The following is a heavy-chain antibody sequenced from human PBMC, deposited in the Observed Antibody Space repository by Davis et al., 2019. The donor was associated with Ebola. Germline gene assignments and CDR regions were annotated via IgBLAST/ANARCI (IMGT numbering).Heavy chain of an antibody. V-gene: IGHV4-34*01. CDR2: INHSGST. D-gene: IGHD3-10*01. CDR1: GGSFSGYY. CDR3: VGSGRTVDY. J-gene: IGHJ4*02. Sequence: SETLSLTCAVYGGSFSGYYWSWIRQPPGKGLEWIGEINHSGSTNYNPSLKSRVTISVDTSKNQFSLKLSSVTAADTAVYYCVGSGRTVDYWGQGTLVTVSS.